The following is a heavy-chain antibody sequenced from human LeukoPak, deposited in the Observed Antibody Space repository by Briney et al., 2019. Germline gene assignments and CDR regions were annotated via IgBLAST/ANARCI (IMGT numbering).Heavy chain of an antibody. J-gene: IGHJ3*02. CDR3: ARVKPRGDWDAFDI. CDR1: GFTFSSYS. V-gene: IGHV3-21*01. Sequence: GGSLRLSCAASGFTFSSYSMNWVRQAPGKGLEWVSSISSSSSYIYYADSVKGRFTISRDNAKNSLYLQMNSLRAEDMAVYYCARVKPRGDWDAFDIWGQGTMVTVSS. D-gene: IGHD2-21*02. CDR2: ISSSSSYI.